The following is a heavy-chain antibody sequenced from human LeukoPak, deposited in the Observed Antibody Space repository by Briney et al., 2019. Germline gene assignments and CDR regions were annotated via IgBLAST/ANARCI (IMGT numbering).Heavy chain of an antibody. D-gene: IGHD3-10*01. CDR2: ISGSAGST. J-gene: IGHJ4*02. CDR1: GVTFSIYA. V-gene: IGHV3-23*01. CDR3: ATGRNPYGSERFDY. Sequence: PGGSLRLSSAASGVTFSIYAISWVRQAPGRGLEWVSGISGSAGSTYYADSVKGRFTISRDNSKNTLYLQMNSLRAEDTAVYYCATGRNPYGSERFDYWGQGTLVTVSS.